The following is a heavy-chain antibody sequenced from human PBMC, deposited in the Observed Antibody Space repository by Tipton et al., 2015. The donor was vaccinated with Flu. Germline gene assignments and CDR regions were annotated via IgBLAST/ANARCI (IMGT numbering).Heavy chain of an antibody. Sequence: TLSLTCTVSGGSISGYYWTWIRQPPGKGLEWIGYIYYSGSTNYNPSLKSRVTISVDTSKNQFSLNLKSVTAADTAVYYCARDRGWPASLDYWGQGILVTVSS. CDR1: GGSISGYY. V-gene: IGHV4-59*01. CDR3: ARDRGWPASLDY. J-gene: IGHJ4*02. CDR2: IYYSGST. D-gene: IGHD3-10*01.